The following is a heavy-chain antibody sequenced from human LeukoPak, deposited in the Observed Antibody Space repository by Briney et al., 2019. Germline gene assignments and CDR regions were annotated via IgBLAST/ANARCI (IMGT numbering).Heavy chain of an antibody. CDR3: ASTTVTHLDYYYYYYGMDV. J-gene: IGHJ6*02. CDR2: IIPIFGTA. Sequence: ASVKVSCKASGGTFSSYAISWVRQAPGQGLEWMGGIIPIFGTANYAQKFQSRVTITADESTSTAYMELSSLRSEDTAVYYCASTTVTHLDYYYYYYGMDVWGQGTTVTVSS. V-gene: IGHV1-69*13. CDR1: GGTFSSYA. D-gene: IGHD4-11*01.